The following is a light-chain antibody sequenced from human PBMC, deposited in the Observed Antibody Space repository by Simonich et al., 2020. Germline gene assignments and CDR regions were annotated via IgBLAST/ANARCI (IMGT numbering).Light chain of an antibody. V-gene: IGKV1-5*03. CDR2: KAS. Sequence: DIQITKTPSTLSASVGDRVPITSRASQSINSWLTEYQHKPGKAPKLLIYKASSLESGVPSRFSGSGSGTEFTLTISSLQPDDFATYYCQQYNSYHTFGQGTKLEIK. CDR1: QSINSW. CDR3: QQYNSYHT. J-gene: IGKJ2*01.